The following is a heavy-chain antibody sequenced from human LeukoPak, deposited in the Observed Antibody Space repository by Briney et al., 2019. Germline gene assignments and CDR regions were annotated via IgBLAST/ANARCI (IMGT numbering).Heavy chain of an antibody. CDR3: AKSVAAATLVDY. CDR1: GFTFSSYG. Sequence: GGSLRLSCAASGFTFSSYGMSWVRQAPGKGLEWVSAISGSGGSTYYADSVKGRFTISRDNSKNTLYLQMNSLRAEDTAVYYCAKSVAAATLVDYWGQGTLVTVSS. CDR2: ISGSGGST. J-gene: IGHJ4*02. D-gene: IGHD2-15*01. V-gene: IGHV3-23*01.